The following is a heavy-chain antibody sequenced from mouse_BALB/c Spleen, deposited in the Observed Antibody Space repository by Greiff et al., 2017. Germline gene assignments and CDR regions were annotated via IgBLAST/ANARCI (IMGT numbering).Heavy chain of an antibody. V-gene: IGHV1-14*01. J-gene: IGHJ4*01. Sequence: EVQLQQSGPELVKPGASVKMSSKASGYTFTSYVMHWVKQKPGQGLGWIGYINPYNDGTKYNEKFKGKATLTSDKSSSTAYMELSSLTSEDSAVYYCARRYDGYYGAMDYWGQGTSVTVSS. CDR2: INPYNDGT. CDR1: GYTFTSYV. D-gene: IGHD2-3*01. CDR3: ARRYDGYYGAMDY.